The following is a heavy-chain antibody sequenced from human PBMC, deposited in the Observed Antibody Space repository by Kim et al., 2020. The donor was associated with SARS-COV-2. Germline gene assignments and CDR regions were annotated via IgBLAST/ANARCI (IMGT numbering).Heavy chain of an antibody. D-gene: IGHD1-1*01. J-gene: IGHJ4*02. Sequence: NKYYVDSLGGRFAIARDNAKNSLYLQMNSLRADDTAVYYCAREIASGTLDYWGQGTLVTVSS. CDR3: AREIASGTLDY. CDR2: NK. V-gene: IGHV3-7*01.